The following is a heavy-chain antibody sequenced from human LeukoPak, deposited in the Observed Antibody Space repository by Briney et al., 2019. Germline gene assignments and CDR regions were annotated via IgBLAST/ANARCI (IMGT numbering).Heavy chain of an antibody. Sequence: PSETLSLTCTVSGGSISSSSYYWGWIRQTPEKGLEWIGNIYFSGATYYNPSLKSRVTISVDTSKNQFSLSLSVVAAADTAVYYCAKLSSNWYFDSWGRGTLVTVSS. J-gene: IGHJ4*02. CDR3: AKLSSNWYFDS. CDR2: IYFSGAT. V-gene: IGHV4-39*01. CDR1: GGSISSSSYY. D-gene: IGHD1-1*01.